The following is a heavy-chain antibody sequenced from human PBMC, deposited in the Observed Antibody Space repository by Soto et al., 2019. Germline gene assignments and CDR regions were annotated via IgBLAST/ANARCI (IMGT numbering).Heavy chain of an antibody. CDR2: IHPGDSDT. V-gene: IGHV5-51*01. D-gene: IGHD2-15*01. J-gene: IGHJ6*02. CDR1: GHTCIIYC. CDR3: ARTPGPEVAPSFAYYYYSGMDV. Sequence: GEYVKMSCSASGHTCIIYCIGWVRPLPGKGLEWMWIIHPGDSDTRYSPSFQCQVTISVDKSITTAYLQWSSLKASDTAMYYFARTPGPEVAPSFAYYYYSGMDVWGQGTTVTVSS.